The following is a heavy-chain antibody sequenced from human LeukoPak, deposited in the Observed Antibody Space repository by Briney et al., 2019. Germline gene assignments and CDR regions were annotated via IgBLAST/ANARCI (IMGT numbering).Heavy chain of an antibody. CDR1: GGSISSSSYY. Sequence: SETLSLTCTVSGGSISSSSYYWGWIRQPPGKGLEWIGSIYYSGSTYYNPSLKSRVTISVDTSKNQFSLKLSSVTAADTAVYYCSKDSSGYYKYWGQGTLVTVSS. V-gene: IGHV4-39*01. CDR2: IYYSGST. J-gene: IGHJ4*02. D-gene: IGHD3-22*01. CDR3: SKDSSGYYKY.